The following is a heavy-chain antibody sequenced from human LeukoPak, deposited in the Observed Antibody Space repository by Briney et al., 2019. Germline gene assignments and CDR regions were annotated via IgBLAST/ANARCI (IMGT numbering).Heavy chain of an antibody. CDR2: VSSDGGTT. D-gene: IGHD2-15*01. V-gene: IGHV3-30*18. CDR1: GFTFSSHG. Sequence: GGSLRLSCAASGFTFSSHGIHWVRQAPGKGLEWVAVVSSDGGTTYYADSVKGRLTISRDNSKNTLYLQMNSLRGEDTAIYYCTKESATGSRYSFDYWGQGTLVTVSS. CDR3: TKESATGSRYSFDY. J-gene: IGHJ4*02.